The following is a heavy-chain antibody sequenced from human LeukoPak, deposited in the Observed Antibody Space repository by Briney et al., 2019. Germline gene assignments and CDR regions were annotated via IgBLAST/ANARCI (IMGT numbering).Heavy chain of an antibody. J-gene: IGHJ4*02. CDR3: ARGVYIAAAQYGY. CDR2: IYYSGTT. Sequence: NSSETLSLTCTVSGGSMSSYYWSWIRQPPGKGLEWIGCIYYSGTTNYNPSLKSRVTISVDTSKNQFSLKLRSVTAADTAVYYCARGVYIAAAQYGYWGQGTLVTVSS. V-gene: IGHV4-59*01. CDR1: GGSMSSYY. D-gene: IGHD6-13*01.